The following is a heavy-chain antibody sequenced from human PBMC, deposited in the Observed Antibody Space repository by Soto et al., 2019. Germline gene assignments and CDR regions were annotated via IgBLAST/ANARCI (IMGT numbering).Heavy chain of an antibody. CDR1: GYPVTAYY. V-gene: IGHV1-2*02. CDR3: ARGGGVGVAGSAAFDM. J-gene: IGHJ3*02. CDR2: INPATGAA. D-gene: IGHD3-3*01. Sequence: QLHLVQSGAVVKKPGASVTVSCSASGYPVTAYYMHWVRQAPGRGLEWMGGINPATGAAKYTKTCQGRVTMTRDTSPSLVFMELSGLTSEDTAVFYCARGGGVGVAGSAAFDMWGQGTLVTVSS.